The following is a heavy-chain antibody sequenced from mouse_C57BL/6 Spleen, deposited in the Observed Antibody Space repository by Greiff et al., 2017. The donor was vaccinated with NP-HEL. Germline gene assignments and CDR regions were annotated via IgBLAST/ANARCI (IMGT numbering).Heavy chain of an antibody. CDR1: GYTFTSYW. CDR3: ARKTRYYAMDY. D-gene: IGHD3-2*01. Sequence: QVQLQQPGTELVKPGTSVKLSCKASGYTFTSYWMHWVKQRPGQGLEWIGNINPSNGGANYNEKFKSKATLTVDKSSSTAYMQLSSLTSEDSAVYYCARKTRYYAMDYWGQGTSVTVSS. J-gene: IGHJ4*01. CDR2: INPSNGGA. V-gene: IGHV1-53*01.